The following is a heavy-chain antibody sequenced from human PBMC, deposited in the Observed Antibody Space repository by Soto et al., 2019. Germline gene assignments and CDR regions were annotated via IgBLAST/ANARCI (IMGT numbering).Heavy chain of an antibody. J-gene: IGHJ5*02. Sequence: QVQLVQSGAEVKRPGASVKVSCKASGYTFTSYGISWVRQAPGQGLEWMGWIRADKGNTNYAQKFRGRVTMTTDTSTSTAYMELRSLKSDDTAVYYCARPIMGRFGELNWFDPWGQGTLVTVSS. CDR2: IRADKGNT. CDR1: GYTFTSYG. CDR3: ARPIMGRFGELNWFDP. D-gene: IGHD3-10*01. V-gene: IGHV1-18*01.